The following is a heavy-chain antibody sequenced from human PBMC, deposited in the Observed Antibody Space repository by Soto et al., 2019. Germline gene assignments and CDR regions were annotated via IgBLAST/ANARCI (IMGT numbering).Heavy chain of an antibody. V-gene: IGHV3-53*01. CDR3: ATWLQREHAYDV. J-gene: IGHJ3*01. CDR1: GMTVSGKKY. Sequence: GGSLRLSCAVVGMTVSGKKYVAWVRQAPGKGLEWVSGVYDADGKYYADSVKGRFTTSRDSSKTIVYLEMNDLGPEDTAIYYCATWLQREHAYDVWGQGTTVTVS. CDR2: VYDADGK. D-gene: IGHD1-1*01.